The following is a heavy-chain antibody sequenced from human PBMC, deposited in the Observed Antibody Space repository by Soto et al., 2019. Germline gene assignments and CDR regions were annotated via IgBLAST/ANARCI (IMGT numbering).Heavy chain of an antibody. CDR2: INHSGST. D-gene: IGHD3-16*02. Sequence: SETLSLTCAVYGGSFSGYYWSWIRQPPGKGLEWIGEINHSGSTNYNPSLKSRVTISVDTSKNQFSLKLSSVTAVDTAVYYCARRLYYDYVWGSYPKRGWFDPWGQGTLVTVSS. CDR3: ARRLYYDYVWGSYPKRGWFDP. CDR1: GGSFSGYY. V-gene: IGHV4-34*01. J-gene: IGHJ5*02.